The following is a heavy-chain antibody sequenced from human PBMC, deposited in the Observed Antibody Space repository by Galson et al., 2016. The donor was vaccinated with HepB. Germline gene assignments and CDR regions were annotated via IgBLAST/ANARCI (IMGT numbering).Heavy chain of an antibody. D-gene: IGHD2-15*01. CDR3: ARDLRYCSGGGCSPYCYGMDV. CDR1: GFSLSSYG. Sequence: SLRLSCAASGFSLSSYGMQWVRQAPGKGLDGPEGNWSDGSNKNNKGSVKGGSTISRDNSKNTLYLQMNSLRAEDTAVYFCARDLRYCSGGGCSPYCYGMDVWGQGTTVTVSS. CDR2: NWSDGSNK. V-gene: IGHV3-33*08. J-gene: IGHJ6*02.